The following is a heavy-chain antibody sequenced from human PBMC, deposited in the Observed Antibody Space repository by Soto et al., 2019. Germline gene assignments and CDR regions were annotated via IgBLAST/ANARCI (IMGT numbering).Heavy chain of an antibody. CDR1: GGTFSSYA. V-gene: IGHV1-69*13. Sequence: SVKVSCKASGGTFSSYAISWVRQAPGQGLEWMGGIIPIFGTANYAQKFQGRVTITADESTSTAYMELSSLRSEDTAVYYCARDRITIFGVVPEAFDIWGQGTMVTVSS. CDR3: ARDRITIFGVVPEAFDI. D-gene: IGHD3-3*01. CDR2: IIPIFGTA. J-gene: IGHJ3*02.